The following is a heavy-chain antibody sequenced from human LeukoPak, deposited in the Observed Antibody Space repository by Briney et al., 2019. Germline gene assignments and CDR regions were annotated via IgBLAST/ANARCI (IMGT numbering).Heavy chain of an antibody. CDR1: GYTFTSYG. Sequence: VASVKVSCKASGYTFTSYGISWVRQAPGQGLEWMGWISAYNGNTNYAQKLQGRVTMTTDTSTSTAYMELRSLRSDDTAVYYCARVNYYDSSGYYYSPYFDYWGQGTLVTVSS. D-gene: IGHD3-22*01. J-gene: IGHJ4*02. V-gene: IGHV1-18*01. CDR2: ISAYNGNT. CDR3: ARVNYYDSSGYYYSPYFDY.